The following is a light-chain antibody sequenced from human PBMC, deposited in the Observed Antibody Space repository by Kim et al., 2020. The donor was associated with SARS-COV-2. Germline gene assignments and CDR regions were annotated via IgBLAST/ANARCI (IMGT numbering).Light chain of an antibody. Sequence: GQEVTISCSGSSSNVGLHFVNWYQQLPGTAPKVFIYNDYQRPSGVPDRFSGSRSGTSASLAISGLQSEDEADYYCATWDVSLNGWVFGGGTQLTVL. V-gene: IGLV1-44*01. CDR2: NDY. CDR1: SSNVGLHF. CDR3: ATWDVSLNGWV. J-gene: IGLJ3*02.